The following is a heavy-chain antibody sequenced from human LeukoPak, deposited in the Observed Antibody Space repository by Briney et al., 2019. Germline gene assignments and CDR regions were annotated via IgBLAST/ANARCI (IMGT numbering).Heavy chain of an antibody. CDR3: ATPGDLAVTPL. J-gene: IGHJ4*02. D-gene: IGHD2-15*01. CDR1: GYSFSSYF. V-gene: IGHV3-21*01. CDR2: ISGSGSFT. Sequence: PGGSLRLSCAASGYSFSSYFINWVRQARGGGLEWVSCISGSGSFTYYADSVKGRFTISRDNAKNSLYLQMNSLTVEDTAVYYCATPGDLAVTPLWGQGTLVTVSS.